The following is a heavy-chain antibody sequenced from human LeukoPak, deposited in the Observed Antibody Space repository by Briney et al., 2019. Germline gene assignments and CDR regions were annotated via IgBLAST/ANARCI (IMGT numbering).Heavy chain of an antibody. CDR3: AKEGLGSDAFDI. CDR2: ISPSGTDI. CDR1: GFTFSDTY. D-gene: IGHD3-16*01. V-gene: IGHV3-11*01. J-gene: IGHJ3*02. Sequence: PGGSLRLSCAVSGFTFSDTYMTWIRQAPGKGLESLSYISPSGTDISYADSVKGRFTISRDNAKNSLYLQMNSLRAEDTAVYYCAKEGLGSDAFDIWGQGTMATVSS.